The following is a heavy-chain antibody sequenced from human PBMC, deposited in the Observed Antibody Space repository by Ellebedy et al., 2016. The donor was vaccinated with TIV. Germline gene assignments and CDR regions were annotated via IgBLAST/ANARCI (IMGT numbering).Heavy chain of an antibody. D-gene: IGHD3-3*01. CDR3: ARVVRFLEWLSDYYYMDV. V-gene: IGHV1-58*01. CDR2: IVAGSGNT. Sequence: SVKVSXXASGFTFTSSAVQWVRQARGQRLEWIGWIVAGSGNTNYAQKLQGRVTMTTDTSTSTAYMELRSLRSDDTAVYYCARVVRFLEWLSDYYYMDVWGKGTTVTVSS. J-gene: IGHJ6*03. CDR1: GFTFTSSA.